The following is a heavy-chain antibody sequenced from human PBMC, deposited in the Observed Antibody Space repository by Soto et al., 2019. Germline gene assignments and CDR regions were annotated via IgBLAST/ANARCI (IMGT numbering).Heavy chain of an antibody. D-gene: IGHD2-2*01. Sequence: QVQLVQSGAEVKKPGSSLKVSCKASGGTFSSYAISWVRQAPGQGLEWMGGIISIFGTANYAQKFQGRVTITADEFTSTAYMELSSLRSEDTAVYYGARHVPAAGYYYGMDVWGQGTTVTVSS. J-gene: IGHJ6*02. V-gene: IGHV1-69*12. CDR3: ARHVPAAGYYYGMDV. CDR2: IISIFGTA. CDR1: GGTFSSYA.